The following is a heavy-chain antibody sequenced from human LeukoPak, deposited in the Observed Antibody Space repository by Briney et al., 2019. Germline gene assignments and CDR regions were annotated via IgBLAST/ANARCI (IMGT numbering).Heavy chain of an antibody. Sequence: GGSLRLFCAASGFTFSSYAMSWVRQAPGKGLEWVSAISGGGGSTYYADSVKGRFTISRDNSKNTLFLQMSSLRADDTAVYYCAKSPVYGQLAWVDTWGQGTLVTVSS. J-gene: IGHJ5*02. D-gene: IGHD3-3*02. CDR1: GFTFSSYA. CDR3: AKSPVYGQLAWVDT. CDR2: ISGGGGST. V-gene: IGHV3-23*01.